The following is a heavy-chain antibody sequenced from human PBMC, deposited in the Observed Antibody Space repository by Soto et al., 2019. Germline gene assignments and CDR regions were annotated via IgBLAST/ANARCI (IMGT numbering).Heavy chain of an antibody. Sequence: QAQLVQSGAEVKKPGASVRVSCTTSGYTFTAYHIHWLRQAPGQRLEWLGWINPDNGNTKYSQNFWGRVTITRDTYASTAHMELSSLRPEDAAIYYCTRDEYGTGGTFYRYFGLWGRGTLVTVSS. V-gene: IGHV1-3*01. CDR1: GYTFTAYH. J-gene: IGHJ2*01. CDR2: INPDNGNT. CDR3: TRDEYGTGGTFYRYFGL. D-gene: IGHD2-8*02.